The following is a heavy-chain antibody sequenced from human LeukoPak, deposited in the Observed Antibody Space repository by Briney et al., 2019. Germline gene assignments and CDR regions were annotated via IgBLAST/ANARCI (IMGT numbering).Heavy chain of an antibody. CDR2: TSHDGSDK. V-gene: IGHV3-30*04. J-gene: IGHJ3*02. D-gene: IGHD4-17*01. CDR1: GFTLKIYP. CDR3: AREGVQTTVDAFDI. Sequence: GGSLRLSCAASGFTLKIYPMLWVRQAPGKGLEWLSVTSHDGSDKNNADSVKGRFIISRDNSKNTIYLQLNSLRPEDTAMYYCAREGVQTTVDAFDIWGLGTMVIVSS.